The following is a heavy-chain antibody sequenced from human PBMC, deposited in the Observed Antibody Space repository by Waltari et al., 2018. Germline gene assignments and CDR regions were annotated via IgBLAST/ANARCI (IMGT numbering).Heavy chain of an antibody. D-gene: IGHD3-10*01. CDR1: SGSIRNDDYF. V-gene: IGHV4-30-4*08. CDR3: ARVPPDYYNGGRYPSPYFDL. J-gene: IGHJ5*02. CDR2: IYHSGST. Sequence: QVPLQESGPRLVQPSQTVALTCRVSSGSIRNDDYFWSWTRPLPGEGLEWIGHIYHSGSTFYNPSLRDRFTISVDASSNQFSLRLTSVTVADTGVYYCARVPPDYYNGGRYPSPYFDLWGQGTLVTVSS.